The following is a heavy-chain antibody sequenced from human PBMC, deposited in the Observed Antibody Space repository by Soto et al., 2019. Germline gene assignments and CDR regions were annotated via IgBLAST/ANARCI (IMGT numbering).Heavy chain of an antibody. Sequence: EVQLLESGGGLVQPGGSLRLSCAASGFTISNYAMSWVRQAPGKGLEWISVISGSGGYTYYADSVKGRFTISRANSKNTLYLQMTALRAEDTAVYYCAKDKPILTCGQGTLATVSS. CDR2: ISGSGGYT. CDR1: GFTISNYA. V-gene: IGHV3-23*01. CDR3: AKDKPILT. J-gene: IGHJ5*02.